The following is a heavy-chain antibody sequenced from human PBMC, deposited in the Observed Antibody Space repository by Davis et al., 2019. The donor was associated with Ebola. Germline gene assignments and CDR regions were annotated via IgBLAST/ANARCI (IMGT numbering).Heavy chain of an antibody. CDR1: GGSVSSGSYY. Sequence: SETLSLTCTVSGGSVSSGSYYWSWIRQPPGKGLEWLGYIYYSGSTNYNPSLKSRVTISVDTSKNQFSLKLSSVTAADTAVYYCATYYDILTGRFDYWGQGTLVTVSS. CDR3: ATYYDILTGRFDY. D-gene: IGHD3-9*01. V-gene: IGHV4-61*01. J-gene: IGHJ4*02. CDR2: IYYSGST.